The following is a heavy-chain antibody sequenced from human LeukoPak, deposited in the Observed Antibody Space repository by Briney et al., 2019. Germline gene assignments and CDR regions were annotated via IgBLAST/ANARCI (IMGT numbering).Heavy chain of an antibody. J-gene: IGHJ4*02. CDR1: GFTFSSYG. Sequence: GGSLRLSCAASGFTFSSYGMHWVRQAPGKGLEWVAVIWYDGSQRYYADSVKGRFTISRDDSQNTIYLQMDSLRAEDTAVYYCATSSPRNYFDHWGQGTLVTVSS. CDR2: IWYDGSQR. V-gene: IGHV3-33*01. D-gene: IGHD1-14*01. CDR3: ATSSPRNYFDH.